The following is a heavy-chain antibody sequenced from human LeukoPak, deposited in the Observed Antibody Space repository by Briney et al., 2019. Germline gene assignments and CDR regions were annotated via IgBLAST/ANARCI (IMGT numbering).Heavy chain of an antibody. CDR3: ARVVGATKVDY. CDR1: GGSISSTNW. CDR2: IYHSGST. D-gene: IGHD1-26*01. J-gene: IGHJ4*02. V-gene: IGHV4-4*02. Sequence: SETLSLTCAVSGGSISSTNWWSWVRQPPGKGLEWIGEIYHSGSTNYNPSLKSRVIISVDKSKNQFSLKLSSVTAADTAVYYCARVVGATKVDYWGQGTLVTVSS.